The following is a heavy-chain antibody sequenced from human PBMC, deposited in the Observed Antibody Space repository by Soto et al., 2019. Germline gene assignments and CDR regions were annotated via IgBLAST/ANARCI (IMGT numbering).Heavy chain of an antibody. V-gene: IGHV3-11*01. CDR2: ISSSGNTI. CDR3: ARVTHYFDY. J-gene: IGHJ4*02. CDR1: EYTFSDAW. Sequence: VQLVESGGGLVKPGGSLRLSCVVFEYTFSDAWMSWVRQAPGKGLEWVSYISSSGNTIHYADSVKGRFTISRDNAKNSLFLQMNSLRVEDTAVYYCARVTHYFDYWGQGALVAVSS.